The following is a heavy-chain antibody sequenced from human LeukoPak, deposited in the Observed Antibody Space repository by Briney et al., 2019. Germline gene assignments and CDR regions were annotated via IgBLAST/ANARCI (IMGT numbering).Heavy chain of an antibody. J-gene: IGHJ4*02. V-gene: IGHV3-23*01. CDR2: ISDSGGNT. D-gene: IGHD6-13*01. CDR1: GFTFSSYA. Sequence: GGSLRLSCAASGFTFSSYAMSWVRQAPGKGLEWVSTISDSGGNTPYADSVRGRFTVSRDNSKNTLYLQMNSLRAEDTAVYYCAKWAAAGTFYFDYWGQGTLVTVSS. CDR3: AKWAAAGTFYFDY.